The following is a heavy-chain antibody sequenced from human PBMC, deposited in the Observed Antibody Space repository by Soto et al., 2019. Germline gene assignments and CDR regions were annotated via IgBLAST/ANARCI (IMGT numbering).Heavy chain of an antibody. CDR2: ISRSSGTI. D-gene: IGHD4-4*01. CDR3: TTDPLQYDY. J-gene: IGHJ4*02. CDR1: GFTFSDFL. V-gene: IGHV3-21*01. Sequence: GGSLRLSCAASGFTFSDFLMSWVRQAPGKGPQWVSSISRSSGTIYYADSVKGRFTISRDNAKSSLYLQMNSLRAEDTALYYCTTDPLQYDYWGQGTLVTVSS.